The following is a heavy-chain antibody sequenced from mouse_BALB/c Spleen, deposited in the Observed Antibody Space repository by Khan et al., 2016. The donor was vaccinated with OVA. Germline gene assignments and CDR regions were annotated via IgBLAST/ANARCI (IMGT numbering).Heavy chain of an antibody. CDR3: ARQPYYHYNIMDY. J-gene: IGHJ4*01. CDR1: GFSLTNYG. V-gene: IGHV2-6-1*01. CDR2: IWSDGRT. Sequence: LVEPSQSLSITCTISGFSLTNYGVHWVRQPPGKGLEWLVVIWSDGRTTYNSALKSRLTISKDNSKSQVFLKMNSLQTDDTAMYFCARQPYYHYNIMDYWGQGTSVTVSS. D-gene: IGHD2-10*01.